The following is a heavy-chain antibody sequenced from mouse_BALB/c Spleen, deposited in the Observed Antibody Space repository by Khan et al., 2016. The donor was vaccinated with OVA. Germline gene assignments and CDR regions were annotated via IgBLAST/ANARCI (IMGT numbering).Heavy chain of an antibody. CDR2: IRNKANGYTT. D-gene: IGHD4-1*01. J-gene: IGHJ2*01. CDR1: GFTFTDYY. V-gene: IGHV7-3*02. Sequence: EVELVESGGGLVQPGGSLRLSCATSGFTFTDYYMSWVRQPPGKALEWLGFIRNKANGYTTEYSASVKGRFTISRDNSQSILYLKMNTLRAEDSATDYCARDNWDVYFDYWGQGTTLTGSS. CDR3: ARDNWDVYFDY.